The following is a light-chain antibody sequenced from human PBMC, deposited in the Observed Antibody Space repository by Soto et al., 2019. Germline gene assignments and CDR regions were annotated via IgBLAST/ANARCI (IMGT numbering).Light chain of an antibody. CDR1: SSDVGGYNY. Sequence: QSALTQPASVSGSPGQSITISCTGTSSDVGGYNYVSWYQQHPGKAPKLMIYEVSKRPSGVSNRFSGCKSGNTASLTISRLQAEDEADSYCTSYTSSSTRVFGGGTKLTVL. J-gene: IGLJ2*01. CDR2: EVS. V-gene: IGLV2-14*01. CDR3: TSYTSSSTRV.